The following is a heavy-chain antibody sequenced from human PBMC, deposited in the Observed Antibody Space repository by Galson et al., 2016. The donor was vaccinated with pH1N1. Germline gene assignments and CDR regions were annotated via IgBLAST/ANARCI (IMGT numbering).Heavy chain of an antibody. CDR2: ISGGGTI. D-gene: IGHD6-19*01. CDR1: GFTFRSYA. Sequence: SLRLSCAVSGFTFRSYAMNWVRQAPGKGSEWVSVISGGGTIHYADSVRGRFTISRDNSNNTVYLQMNSLRAEDTGVYYCAKDKRSGWSVVGGFMDHWGQGTLVTVSS. CDR3: AKDKRSGWSVVGGFMDH. V-gene: IGHV3-23*01. J-gene: IGHJ4*02.